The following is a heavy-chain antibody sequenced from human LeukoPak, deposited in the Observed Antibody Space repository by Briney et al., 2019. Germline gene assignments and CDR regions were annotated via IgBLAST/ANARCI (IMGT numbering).Heavy chain of an antibody. CDR3: ARQVVRGVWHY. J-gene: IGHJ4*02. CDR1: GGSFSGYH. CDR2: INHSGNT. V-gene: IGHV4-34*01. D-gene: IGHD3-10*01. Sequence: SETLSLTCAVYGGSFSGYHWTWVRQSPGKGLEWIGSINHSGNTNYNPSLKSRVTISVDTSKNQFSLKLSSVTAADTAVYYCARQVVRGVWHYWGQGTLVTVSS.